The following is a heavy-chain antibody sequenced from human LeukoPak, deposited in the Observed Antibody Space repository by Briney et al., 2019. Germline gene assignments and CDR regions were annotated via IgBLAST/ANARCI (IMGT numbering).Heavy chain of an antibody. CDR2: ISYDGSNK. V-gene: IGHV3-30*14. Sequence: PGGSLRLSCAASGFTFSSYAMHWVRQAPGKGLEWVAVISYDGSNKYYADSVKGRFTISRDNSKNTLYLQMNSLRAEDTAVYYCAREGGGGRYYAFDIWGQGTMVTVSS. J-gene: IGHJ3*02. CDR3: AREGGGGRYYAFDI. CDR1: GFTFSSYA. D-gene: IGHD6-19*01.